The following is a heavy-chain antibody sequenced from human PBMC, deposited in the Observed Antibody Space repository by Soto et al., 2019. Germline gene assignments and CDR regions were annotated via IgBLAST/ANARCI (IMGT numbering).Heavy chain of an antibody. CDR2: IIPIFGTA. J-gene: IGHJ6*02. D-gene: IGHD3-22*01. Sequence: ASVKVSCKASGGTFSSYAISWVRQAPGQGLEWMGGIIPIFGTANYAQKFQGRVTITADESTSTAYMELSSLRSEDTAVYYCAEGYYDSSGYYYVWPNYYYYGMDVWG. CDR1: GGTFSSYA. V-gene: IGHV1-69*13. CDR3: AEGYYDSSGYYYVWPNYYYYGMDV.